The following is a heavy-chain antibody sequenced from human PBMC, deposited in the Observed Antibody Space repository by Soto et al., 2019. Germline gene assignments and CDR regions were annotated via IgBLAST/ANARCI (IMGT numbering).Heavy chain of an antibody. CDR3: AKGGRRVLKADY. V-gene: IGHV3-64*04. D-gene: IGHD3-10*01. CDR1: GFTLSGNA. Sequence: VQLAESGGGLAQPGGSLRLSCAASGFTLSGNAMDWVRQAPGKGLEYVSGISSHGVGTYYANSVQGRFTISRDNSKNTLYLQMNSLRVDDTAVYYCAKGGRRVLKADYWGQGSLVTVSS. J-gene: IGHJ4*02. CDR2: ISSHGVGT.